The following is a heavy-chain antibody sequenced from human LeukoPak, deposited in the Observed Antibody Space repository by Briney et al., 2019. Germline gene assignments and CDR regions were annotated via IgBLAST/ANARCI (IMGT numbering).Heavy chain of an antibody. V-gene: IGHV4-34*01. Sequence: SETLSLTCAVYGGSFSGYYWSWIRQPPGKGLEWIGEINHSGSTNYNPSLKSRVTISVDTSKNQFSLKLSSVTAADTAVYYCARGVRQDYWGQGTLVTVSS. D-gene: IGHD2-8*01. CDR3: ARGVRQDY. CDR2: INHSGST. J-gene: IGHJ4*02. CDR1: GGSFSGYY.